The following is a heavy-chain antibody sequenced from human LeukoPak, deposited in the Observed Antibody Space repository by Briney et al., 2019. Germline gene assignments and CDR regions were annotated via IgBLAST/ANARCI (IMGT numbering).Heavy chain of an antibody. V-gene: IGHV3-23*01. J-gene: IGHJ4*02. CDR1: GFIFSSYA. D-gene: IGHD4-23*01. CDR2: ISGGGTST. CDR3: AKNLNGGNTHSDY. Sequence: PGGSLRLSCAASGFIFSSYAMNWVRQAPGKGLEWVSTISGGGTSTFYADSVKGRFTISRDNSKNTLYLQMKNLRAQDTAVYYCAKNLNGGNTHSDYWGQGTLVTVPS.